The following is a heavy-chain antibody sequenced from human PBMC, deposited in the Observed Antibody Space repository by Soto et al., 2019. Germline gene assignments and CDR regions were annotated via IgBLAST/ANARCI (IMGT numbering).Heavy chain of an antibody. CDR2: ISAYNGNT. Sequence: ASVKVSCKASGYTFTSYGISWVRQAPGQGLEWMGWISAYNGNTNYAQKLQGRVTMTTDTSTSTAYMELRSLRSDDTAVYYCARDPVPSHGMIVGFPAQHWGQGTLVTVSS. CDR1: GYTFTSYG. J-gene: IGHJ1*01. V-gene: IGHV1-18*01. CDR3: ARDPVPSHGMIVGFPAQH. D-gene: IGHD3-22*01.